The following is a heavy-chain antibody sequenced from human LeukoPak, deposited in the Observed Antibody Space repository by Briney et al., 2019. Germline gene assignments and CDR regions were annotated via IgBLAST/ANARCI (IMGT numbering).Heavy chain of an antibody. D-gene: IGHD6-6*01. CDR2: ISGSGGST. J-gene: IGHJ4*02. Sequence: PGGSLRLSCAASGFTFSSYAMSWVRQAPGKGLGWVSAISGSGGSTYYADSVKGRFTISRDSSKNTLYLQMNSPRAEDTAVYYCAKVESRLGTYQYIYWGQGTLVTVSS. V-gene: IGHV3-23*01. CDR1: GFTFSSYA. CDR3: AKVESRLGTYQYIY.